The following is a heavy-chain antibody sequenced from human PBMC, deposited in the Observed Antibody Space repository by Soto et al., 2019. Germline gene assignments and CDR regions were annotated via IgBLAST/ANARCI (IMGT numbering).Heavy chain of an antibody. V-gene: IGHV1-69*02. CDR3: ARGVHDILTGYWFDP. D-gene: IGHD3-9*01. J-gene: IGHJ5*02. CDR2: IIPILGIA. CDR1: GGTFSSYT. Sequence: SVKVSCKAFGGTFSSYTIRLVRQAPGQGLEWMGRIIPILGIANYAQKFQGRVTITADKSTSTAYMELSSLRSEDTAVYYCARGVHDILTGYWFDPWGQGTLVTVSS.